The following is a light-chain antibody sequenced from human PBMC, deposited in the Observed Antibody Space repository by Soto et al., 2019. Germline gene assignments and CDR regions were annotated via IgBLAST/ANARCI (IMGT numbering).Light chain of an antibody. CDR2: GAS. V-gene: IGKV3-15*01. Sequence: EIGSTQSPATLSLSPGERAPLSCRASQSVRRFLAWYQQKPGQAPRLLIYGASTRASGIPARFSGSGSGTEFTLTISSLQAEDFAGYYCQQYNRWPRTFGHGTKVDI. CDR1: QSVRRF. CDR3: QQYNRWPRT. J-gene: IGKJ1*01.